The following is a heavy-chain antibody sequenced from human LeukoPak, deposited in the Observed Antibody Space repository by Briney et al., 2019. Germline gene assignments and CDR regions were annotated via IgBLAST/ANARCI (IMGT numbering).Heavy chain of an antibody. D-gene: IGHD3-16*01. Sequence: GGSLRLSCAASGFTFSSSAMSWVRQAPGKGLEWVANIKQDGSEKYYVDSVKGRFTISRDNAKNSLYLQMNSLRAEDTAVYYCARDRGREFDYRGQEPWSPSPQ. CDR1: GFTFSSSA. CDR3: ARDRGREFDY. J-gene: IGHJ4*01. V-gene: IGHV3-7*01. CDR2: IKQDGSEK.